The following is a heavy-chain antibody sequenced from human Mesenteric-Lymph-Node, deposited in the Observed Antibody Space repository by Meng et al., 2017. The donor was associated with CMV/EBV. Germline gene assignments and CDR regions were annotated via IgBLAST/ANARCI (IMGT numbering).Heavy chain of an antibody. CDR1: SVTSVRYS. CDR3: ARGVGRKWYPNWFAP. J-gene: IGHJ5*02. V-gene: IGHV4-61*01. Sequence: SVTSVRYSLILLRQPPRQGLEWIGHYYYNGSTDYNPSLESRVTISVDTSKNQFSLKLSSVTTADTAVYYCARGVGRKWYPNWFAPWGQGTLVTVSS. CDR2: YYYNGST. D-gene: IGHD2-2*01.